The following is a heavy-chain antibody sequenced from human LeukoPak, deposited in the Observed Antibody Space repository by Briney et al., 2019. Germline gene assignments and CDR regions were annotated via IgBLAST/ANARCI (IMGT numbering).Heavy chain of an antibody. Sequence: GGSLRLSCAASGFTFDDYAMHWVRQAPGKGLEWVSGISWNSGSIGYADSVKGRFTISRDNAKNSLYLQMNSLRAEDTALYYCAKGVIAARPGWFDPWGQGTLVTVSS. D-gene: IGHD6-6*01. CDR1: GFTFDDYA. CDR2: ISWNSGSI. V-gene: IGHV3-9*01. CDR3: AKGVIAARPGWFDP. J-gene: IGHJ5*02.